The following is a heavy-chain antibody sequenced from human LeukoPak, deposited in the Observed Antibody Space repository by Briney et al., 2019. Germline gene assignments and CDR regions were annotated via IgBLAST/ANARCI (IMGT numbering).Heavy chain of an antibody. CDR1: GYTFTGYY. Sequence: GASVKVSCKASGYTFTGYYMHWVRQAPGQGLEWMGWINPNSGGTNYAQKFQGRVTMTRDTSISTAYMELSRLRSDDTAVYYCAREGGGDCYDCPFDYWGQGTLVTVSS. CDR3: AREGGGDCYDCPFDY. D-gene: IGHD2-21*02. V-gene: IGHV1-2*02. CDR2: INPNSGGT. J-gene: IGHJ4*02.